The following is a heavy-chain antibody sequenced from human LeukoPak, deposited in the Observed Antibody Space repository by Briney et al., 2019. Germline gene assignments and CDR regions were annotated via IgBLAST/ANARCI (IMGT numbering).Heavy chain of an antibody. V-gene: IGHV4-59*11. CDR1: GDSISSHY. Sequence: SETLSLTCTVSGDSISSHYWSWIRQPPGKGLEWIGYMYYSGITNYNPSLKSRVTISADTSKNQFSLKLSSVTAADTAVYYCARGYSSTWNWFDPWGQETLVTVSS. D-gene: IGHD6-13*01. J-gene: IGHJ5*02. CDR2: MYYSGIT. CDR3: ARGYSSTWNWFDP.